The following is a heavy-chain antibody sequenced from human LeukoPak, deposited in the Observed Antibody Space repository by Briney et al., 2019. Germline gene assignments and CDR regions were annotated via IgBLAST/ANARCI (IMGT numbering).Heavy chain of an antibody. V-gene: IGHV4-31*03. CDR3: ARGLYYYESSGSAGSSYHDY. J-gene: IGHJ4*02. Sequence: SETLSLTCTVSGGSISSGGYYWSWIRQHPGKGLEWVGYIYYSGSTYYNPSLKSRVTISVDTSKNQFSLKLSSVTAADTAVYYCARGLYYYESSGSAGSSYHDYWGQGTLVTVSS. CDR1: GGSISSGGYY. CDR2: IYYSGST. D-gene: IGHD3-22*01.